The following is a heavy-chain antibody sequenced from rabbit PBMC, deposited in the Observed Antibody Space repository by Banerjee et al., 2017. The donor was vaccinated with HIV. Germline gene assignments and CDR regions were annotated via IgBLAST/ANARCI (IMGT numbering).Heavy chain of an antibody. Sequence: QEQLVESGGGLVQPEGSLTLTCTASGFSFSSTYYMCWVRQAPGKGLEWIACIYAGYSATTYYASWAKGRSTISKTSSTTVTLQMTSLTAADTATYFCAREGLSSGYYLWGPGTLVTVS. D-gene: IGHD1-1*01. V-gene: IGHV1S45*01. J-gene: IGHJ4*01. CDR1: GFSFSSTYY. CDR2: IYAGYSATT. CDR3: AREGLSSGYYL.